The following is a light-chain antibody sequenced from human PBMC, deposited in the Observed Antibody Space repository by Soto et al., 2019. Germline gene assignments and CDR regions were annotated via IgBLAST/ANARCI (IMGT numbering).Light chain of an antibody. CDR2: GVS. CDR1: QRLSASD. J-gene: IGKJ5*01. V-gene: IGKV3-20*01. Sequence: ENGLTQAPGTLSWSPGQSATLSCRASQRLSASDIAWYQQKPGQAPKFLIYGVSSRATGIPDRFSGSGSGTDFTLTISRLEPEDFAVYHCQQYGSSPLITFGQGTRLEIK. CDR3: QQYGSSPLIT.